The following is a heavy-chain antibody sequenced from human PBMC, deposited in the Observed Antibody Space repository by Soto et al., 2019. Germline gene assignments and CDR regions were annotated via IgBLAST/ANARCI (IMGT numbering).Heavy chain of an antibody. J-gene: IGHJ6*04. CDR2: IYYSGST. Sequence: SETLSLTCTVSGCSISSSSYYWGWIRQPPGKGLEWIGTIYYSGSTYYNPSLRSRVTISVDTSKNQFSLKLTSVTAADTAVYYCARAEVHYYSGMDVWGKGTRVTVSS. CDR1: GCSISSSSYY. D-gene: IGHD1-1*01. CDR3: ARAEVHYYSGMDV. V-gene: IGHV4-39*01.